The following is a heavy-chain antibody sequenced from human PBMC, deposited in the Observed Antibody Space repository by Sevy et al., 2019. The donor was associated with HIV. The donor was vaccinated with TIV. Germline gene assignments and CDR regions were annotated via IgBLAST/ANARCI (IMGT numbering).Heavy chain of an antibody. V-gene: IGHV4-39*01. CDR3: ARIMIHGLLSENWFDP. J-gene: IGHJ5*02. D-gene: IGHD3-16*01. Sequence: SETLSLTCTVSGGSIRSNNYYWAWVRQPPGKGLEWLGSISYSGTTYYNPSLRSRASISEDTSNSQFSLKLTSVTAADTAVYYCARIMIHGLLSENWFDPWGQGTLVTVSS. CDR1: GGSIRSNNYY. CDR2: ISYSGTT.